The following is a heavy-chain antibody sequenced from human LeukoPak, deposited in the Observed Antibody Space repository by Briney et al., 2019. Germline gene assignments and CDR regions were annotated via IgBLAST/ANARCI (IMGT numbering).Heavy chain of an antibody. J-gene: IGHJ4*02. CDR1: GFTFSGYG. CDR3: ARLRNTMTTPRFDY. V-gene: IGHV3-30*03. CDR2: ISYDGSNK. D-gene: IGHD4-17*01. Sequence: PGRSLRLSCAASGFTFSGYGMHWVRQAPGKGLEWVALISYDGSNKNYADSVKGRFTISRDNSKNTLYLQMSSLRADDTAVYYCARLRNTMTTPRFDYWGQGTLVTVSS.